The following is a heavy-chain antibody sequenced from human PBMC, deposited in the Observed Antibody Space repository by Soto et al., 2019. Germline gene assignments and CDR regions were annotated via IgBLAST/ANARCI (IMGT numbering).Heavy chain of an antibody. CDR3: ARQGNGTSWFDP. V-gene: IGHV3-73*01. D-gene: IGHD1-1*01. CDR1: GFIFSDSV. Sequence: EVQLVESGGGLVQPGGSLKLSCAASGFIFSDSVMHWVRQASGKGLEWVGRMRMKVDNYATTYAASVKGRFIISRDDSKNTAYLQMNSLKTEDPAMYYCARQGNGTSWFDPWGQGSLVIVSS. CDR2: MRMKVDNYAT. J-gene: IGHJ5*02.